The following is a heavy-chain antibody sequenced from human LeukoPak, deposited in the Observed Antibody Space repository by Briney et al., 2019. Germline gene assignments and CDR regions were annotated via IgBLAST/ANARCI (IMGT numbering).Heavy chain of an antibody. CDR1: GYTFTSYY. Sequence: EASVKVSCRASGYTFTSYYMHWVRQAPGQGLEWMGIINPSGGSTSYAQKFQGRVTMTRDTSTSTVYMELSSLRSEDTAVYYCARAWELHYFDYWGQGTLVTVSS. CDR2: INPSGGST. CDR3: ARAWELHYFDY. V-gene: IGHV1-46*01. D-gene: IGHD1-26*01. J-gene: IGHJ4*02.